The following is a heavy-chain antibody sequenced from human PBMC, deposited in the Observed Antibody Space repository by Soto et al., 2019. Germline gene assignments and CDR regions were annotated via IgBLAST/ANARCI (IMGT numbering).Heavy chain of an antibody. CDR3: AKDIAAAADLWAFDI. Sequence: GGSLRLSCAASGFTFSSYGMHWVRQAPGKGLEWVAVISYDGSNKYYAGSVKGRFTISRDNSKNTLYLQMNSLRAEDTAVYYCAKDIAAAADLWAFDIWGQGTMVTVSS. J-gene: IGHJ3*02. V-gene: IGHV3-30*18. CDR1: GFTFSSYG. CDR2: ISYDGSNK. D-gene: IGHD6-13*01.